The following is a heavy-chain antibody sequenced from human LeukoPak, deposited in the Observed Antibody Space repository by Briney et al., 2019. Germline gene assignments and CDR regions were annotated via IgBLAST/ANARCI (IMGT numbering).Heavy chain of an antibody. Sequence: ASMKVSCKASGYSFTSYAMHWVRQTPGQRLERMGWINAGSGNTKYSQKFQGRVTITRDTSASTAYMELSSLRSEDTAVYYCARDPLDYYDYVWGQPGLYGMDVWGQGTTVTVSS. J-gene: IGHJ6*02. D-gene: IGHD3-16*01. CDR1: GYSFTSYA. V-gene: IGHV1-3*01. CDR3: ARDPLDYYDYVWGQPGLYGMDV. CDR2: INAGSGNT.